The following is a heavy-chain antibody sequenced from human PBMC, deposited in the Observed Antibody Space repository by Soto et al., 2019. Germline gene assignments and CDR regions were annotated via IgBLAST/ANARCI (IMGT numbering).Heavy chain of an antibody. CDR2: IYPADSDT. V-gene: IGHV5-51*01. J-gene: IGHJ6*03. Sequence: GESLKISCKGSGYSFNTYWIAWVRRMPGKGLEWMGIIYPADSDTRYSPSFQGQVTISADKSISTAYLQWNSLKASDTAIYYCARLNEGRSYDYYYYMDVWAKGTTVTVSS. CDR3: ARLNEGRSYDYYYYMDV. D-gene: IGHD1-1*01. CDR1: GYSFNTYW.